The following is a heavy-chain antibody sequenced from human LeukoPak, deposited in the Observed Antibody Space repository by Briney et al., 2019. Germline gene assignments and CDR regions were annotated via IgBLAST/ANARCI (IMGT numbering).Heavy chain of an antibody. J-gene: IGHJ4*02. V-gene: IGHV3-74*01. CDR3: ARDTCSTCYPGTIDY. CDR1: GFNFRNYW. Sequence: GGSLRLSCAASGFNFRNYWMHWVRQAPGKGLEWVSRINTDGTSSTYADSVKGRFTVSRDNAKNTLSLQMNSLRAEDTAVYYCARDTCSTCYPGTIDYWGQGIMVAVSS. D-gene: IGHD2-2*01. CDR2: INTDGTSS.